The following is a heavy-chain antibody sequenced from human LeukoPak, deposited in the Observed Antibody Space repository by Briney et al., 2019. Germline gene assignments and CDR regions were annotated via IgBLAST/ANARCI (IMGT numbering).Heavy chain of an antibody. J-gene: IGHJ6*02. D-gene: IGHD6-19*01. CDR3: ARGTPSSRGWLYYGRDA. CDR2: ISGSGGST. CDR1: GFTFSSYA. Sequence: GGSLRLSCAASGFTFSSYAMSWVRQAPGKGLEWVSAISGSGGSTYYADSVKGWFTISRDNSKNTLYLQMNSLRAEDTAVYYCARGTPSSRGWLYYGRDAWGQGPTFTSP. V-gene: IGHV3-23*01.